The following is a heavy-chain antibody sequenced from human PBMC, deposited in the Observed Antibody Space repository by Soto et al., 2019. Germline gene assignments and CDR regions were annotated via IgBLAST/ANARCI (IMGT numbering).Heavy chain of an antibody. Sequence: QVHLVQSGAEVKKPGASVKVSCKGSGYTFTSYGITWVRQAPGQGLEWMGWISAHNGNTDYAQKLQGRVTVTRDTSTSTAYMELRSLRSVDTAVYYCARGRYGDYWGQGALVTVSS. CDR3: ARGRYGDY. V-gene: IGHV1-18*01. D-gene: IGHD1-1*01. CDR1: GYTFTSYG. CDR2: ISAHNGNT. J-gene: IGHJ4*02.